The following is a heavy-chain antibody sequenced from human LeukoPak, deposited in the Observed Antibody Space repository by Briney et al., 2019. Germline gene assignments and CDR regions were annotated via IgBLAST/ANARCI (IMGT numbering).Heavy chain of an antibody. Sequence: GASVKVSCKASGYTFTGYYMHWVRQAPGQGLEWMGWISAYNGNTNYAQKLQGRVTMTTDTSKSTAYMELRSLRSDDTAVYYCARDDFKGYYDFWSGSYYFDCWGQGTLVTVSS. CDR3: ARDDFKGYYDFWSGSYYFDC. CDR2: ISAYNGNT. CDR1: GYTFTGYY. D-gene: IGHD3-3*01. J-gene: IGHJ4*02. V-gene: IGHV1-18*04.